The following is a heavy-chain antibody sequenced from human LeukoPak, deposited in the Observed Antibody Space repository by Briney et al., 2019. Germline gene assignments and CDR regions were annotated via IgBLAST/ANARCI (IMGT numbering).Heavy chain of an antibody. D-gene: IGHD3-16*01. CDR2: ISFHGNNK. J-gene: IGHJ4*02. V-gene: IGHV3-30*18. Sequence: GGSLRLSCAASGFTVSSNYMNWVRQAPGKGLEWVAVISFHGNNKFYEDSVKGRFTISRDNSKNTVYLQMNSLRAEDTAVYYCAKDRTPLDDYSWGSSPRFDQWGQGTLVTVSS. CDR1: GFTVSSNY. CDR3: AKDRTPLDDYSWGSSPRFDQ.